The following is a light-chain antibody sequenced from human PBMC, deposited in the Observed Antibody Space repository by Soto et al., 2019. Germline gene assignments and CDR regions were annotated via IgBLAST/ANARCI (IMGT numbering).Light chain of an antibody. CDR3: QHYHSYSEA. CDR1: QTMSSW. V-gene: IGKV1-5*03. CDR2: KAS. J-gene: IGKJ1*01. Sequence: DIQMTQSPSTLSGSVGDRVTITGRARQTMSSWLAWYQQKPGKAPKLLIYKASTLKSGVPSRFSGSGSGTELTLTISSLQPEDFANYYCQHYHSYSEAFGQGTQVEL.